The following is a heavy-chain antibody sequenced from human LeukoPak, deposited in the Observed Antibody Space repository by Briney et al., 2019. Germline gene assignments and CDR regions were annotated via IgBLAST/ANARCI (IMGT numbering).Heavy chain of an antibody. D-gene: IGHD4-17*01. Sequence: GGSLRLSCAASGFTFSSYSMNWVRQAPGKGLEWVSSISSSSSYIYYADSVKGRFTISRDNAKNSLSLQMNSLRAEDTAVYYCARRDHGDYGEEYWGQGTLVTVSS. J-gene: IGHJ4*02. V-gene: IGHV3-21*06. CDR1: GFTFSSYS. CDR2: ISSSSSYI. CDR3: ARRDHGDYGEEY.